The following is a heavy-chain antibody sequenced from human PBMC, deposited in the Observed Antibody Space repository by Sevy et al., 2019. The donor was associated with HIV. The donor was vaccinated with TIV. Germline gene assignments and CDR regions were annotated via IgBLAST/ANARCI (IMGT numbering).Heavy chain of an antibody. D-gene: IGHD3-22*01. CDR1: GFTFDDYA. CDR2: ISWNSGSI. J-gene: IGHJ1*01. Sequence: GGSLRLSCAASGFTFDDYAMHWVRQAPGKGLEWVSGISWNSGSIGYADSVKGRFTISRDNAKNSLYLQMNSLRAEDTALYYCAKDTLPYYDSSGGSFQHWGKGTLVTVSS. V-gene: IGHV3-9*01. CDR3: AKDTLPYYDSSGGSFQH.